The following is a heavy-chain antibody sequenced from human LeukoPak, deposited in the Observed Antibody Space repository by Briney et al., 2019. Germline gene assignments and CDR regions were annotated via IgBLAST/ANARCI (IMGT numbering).Heavy chain of an antibody. D-gene: IGHD5-12*01. Sequence: KPSETLSLTCAVYGGSFSGYYWSWIRQPPGKGLEWIGEINHSGSTNYNPSLKSRVTISVDTSKNQFSLKLSSVTAADTAVYYCARRDIVATYYFDYWGQGTLVTVSS. CDR1: GGSFSGYY. CDR3: ARRDIVATYYFDY. V-gene: IGHV4-34*01. CDR2: INHSGST. J-gene: IGHJ4*02.